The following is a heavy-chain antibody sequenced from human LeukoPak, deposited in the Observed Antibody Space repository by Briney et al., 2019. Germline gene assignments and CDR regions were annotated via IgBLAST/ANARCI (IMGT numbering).Heavy chain of an antibody. CDR1: GFTFSSYS. D-gene: IGHD2-8*01. Sequence: GGSLGLSCAASGFTFSSYSMNWVRQAPGKGLEWVSSISSSSSYIYYAGSVKGRFTISRDNAENSLYLQMNSLRAEDTAVYYCASGRCTNGVCYKGYYWGQGTLVTVSS. J-gene: IGHJ4*02. V-gene: IGHV3-21*01. CDR3: ASGRCTNGVCYKGYY. CDR2: ISSSSSYI.